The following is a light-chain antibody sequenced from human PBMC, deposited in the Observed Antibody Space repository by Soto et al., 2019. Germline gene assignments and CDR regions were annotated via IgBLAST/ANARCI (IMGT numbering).Light chain of an antibody. CDR2: GAS. CDR3: QQYNIWPRA. Sequence: EIVMTQSPATLSVSPGERATLSCRASQSVSSNLAWYQQKPGQGPRLLIYGASTRATGISARFSGSGSGTDFTLTIGSRRSEDLAVNYCQQYNIWPRAFGQGTKGKSN. V-gene: IGKV3-15*01. J-gene: IGKJ1*01. CDR1: QSVSSN.